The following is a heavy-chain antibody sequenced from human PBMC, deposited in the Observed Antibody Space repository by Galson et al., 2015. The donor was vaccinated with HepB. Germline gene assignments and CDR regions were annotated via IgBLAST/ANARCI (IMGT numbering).Heavy chain of an antibody. D-gene: IGHD6-6*01. CDR2: ISGSGGST. CDR1: GFTFSSYA. V-gene: IGHV3-23*01. CDR3: ANRAGPGVAARPLSFDY. J-gene: IGHJ4*02. Sequence: SLRLSCAASGFTFSSYAMSWVRQAPGKGLEWVSAISGSGGSTYYADSVKGRFTISRDNSKNTLYLQMNSLRAEDTAVYYCANRAGPGVAARPLSFDYWGQGTLVTVSS.